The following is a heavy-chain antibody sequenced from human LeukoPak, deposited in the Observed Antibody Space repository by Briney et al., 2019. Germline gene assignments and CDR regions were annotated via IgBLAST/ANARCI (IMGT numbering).Heavy chain of an antibody. CDR3: ARPDQPDIVVVPAASPYDY. V-gene: IGHV4-4*07. D-gene: IGHD2-2*01. Sequence: AETLSLTCTVSGGSISSYYWSWIRQPAGKGLEWIGRIYTSGSTNYNPSLKSRVTMSVDASENQFSLKLSSVTAADTAVYYCARPDQPDIVVVPAASPYDYWGQGTLVTVSS. J-gene: IGHJ4*02. CDR2: IYTSGST. CDR1: GGSISSYY.